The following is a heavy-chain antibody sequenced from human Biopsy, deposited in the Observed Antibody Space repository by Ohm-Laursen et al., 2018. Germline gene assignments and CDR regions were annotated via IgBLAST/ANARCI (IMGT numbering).Heavy chain of an antibody. CDR1: GFTFGSYG. Sequence: SLRLSCTASGFTFGSYGMHWVRQAPGKGLEWLAVITFDGGGAYYTDSLKGRFTISRDNHKNTVDLQMNTLRPEDTAVYFCARDGKRWDYTTYFSWHFDLWGRGTLVTVSS. J-gene: IGHJ2*01. D-gene: IGHD4-11*01. CDR3: ARDGKRWDYTTYFSWHFDL. CDR2: ITFDGGGA. V-gene: IGHV3-30*03.